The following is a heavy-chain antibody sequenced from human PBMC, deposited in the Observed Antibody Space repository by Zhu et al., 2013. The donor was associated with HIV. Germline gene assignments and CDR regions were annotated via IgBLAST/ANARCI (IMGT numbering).Heavy chain of an antibody. CDR3: AREREGYCTNGVCSVIMITFGGVIDY. J-gene: IGHJ4*02. V-gene: IGHV1-3*02. D-gene: IGHD2-8*01. CDR2: SNAGNGNT. CDR1: GYTFTSYA. Sequence: QVQLVQSGAEVKKPGASVKVSCKASGYTFTSYAMHWVRQAPGQRLEWMGWSNAGNGNTKYSQEFQGRVTITRDTSASTAYMELSSLRSEDMAVYYCAREREGYCTNGVCSVIMITFGGVIDYVGPGNPGHRLL.